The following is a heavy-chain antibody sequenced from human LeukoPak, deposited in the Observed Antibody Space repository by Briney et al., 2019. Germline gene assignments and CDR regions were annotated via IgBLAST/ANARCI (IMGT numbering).Heavy chain of an antibody. CDR1: GFTFTNYA. Sequence: GGSLRLSCAASGFTFTNYAMSWVRQVPGKGLEWVSAISGSGGSTYYADSVKGRFTISRDNSKNTLYLQMNSLRAEDTAIYYCANRKQLFYWGQGTLVTVSS. CDR2: ISGSGGST. CDR3: ANRKQLFY. V-gene: IGHV3-23*01. D-gene: IGHD5-18*01. J-gene: IGHJ4*02.